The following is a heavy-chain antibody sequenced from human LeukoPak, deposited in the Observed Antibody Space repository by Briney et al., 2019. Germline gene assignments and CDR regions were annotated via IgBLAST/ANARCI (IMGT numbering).Heavy chain of an antibody. D-gene: IGHD3/OR15-3a*01. CDR1: GYTFSTYY. V-gene: IGHV1-46*01. CDR3: ARDREGLTPSSFDF. CDR2: INPSGGSA. J-gene: IGHJ4*02. Sequence: ASVKVSCKASGYTFSTYYIHWVRQAPGQGLEWMGVINPSGGSASYAQRFQGRVTMTRDTSTSTVSMDLSSLRSADTGMYYCARDREGLTPSSFDFWGQGTLVTVSS.